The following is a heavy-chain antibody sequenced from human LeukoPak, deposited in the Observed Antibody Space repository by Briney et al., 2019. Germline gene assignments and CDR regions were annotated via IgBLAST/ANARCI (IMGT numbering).Heavy chain of an antibody. D-gene: IGHD5-12*01. CDR3: AEHSRSAYSDYENAFDI. CDR2: VYYSTNT. CDR1: GDSISSSSYY. V-gene: IGHV4-39*01. Sequence: SETLSLTCTVSGDSISSSSYYCDWIRQPPGKGLEWIGSVYYSTNTYYNPSLKSRVTISVDTSKNQFSLKLSSVTAADTAIYYCAEHSRSAYSDYENAFDIWGQGTVVTVSS. J-gene: IGHJ3*02.